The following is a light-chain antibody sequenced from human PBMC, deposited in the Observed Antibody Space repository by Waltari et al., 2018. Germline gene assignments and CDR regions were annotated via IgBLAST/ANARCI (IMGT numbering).Light chain of an antibody. CDR3: SSYMDTTTLEL. CDR1: SSDIGSYNY. CDR2: DVT. Sequence: QSALTQPASVSGSPGQSITISCTGPSSDIGSYNYVSWYQQHPGKAPKLIIYDVTNRPSGVSNRFSGSKSGNTASLTISGLQAEDEADYYCSSYMDTTTLELFGGGTSLTVL. J-gene: IGLJ2*01. V-gene: IGLV2-14*03.